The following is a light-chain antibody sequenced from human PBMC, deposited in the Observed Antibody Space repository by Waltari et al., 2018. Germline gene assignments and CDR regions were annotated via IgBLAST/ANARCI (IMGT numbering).Light chain of an antibody. Sequence: DLQMTHSPSTLSASVGDRGTSTGRASKSIRSSLDWYQQKPGKAPKFLIYEASSLESGVPSRFSGSGSGTEFTLTISSLQPDDFATYFCQQYDAYALTFGGGTKVEIK. CDR2: EAS. CDR1: KSIRSS. J-gene: IGKJ4*01. CDR3: QQYDAYALT. V-gene: IGKV1-5*03.